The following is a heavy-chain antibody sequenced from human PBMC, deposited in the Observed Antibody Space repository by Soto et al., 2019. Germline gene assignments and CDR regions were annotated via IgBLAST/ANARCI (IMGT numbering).Heavy chain of an antibody. D-gene: IGHD6-25*01. Sequence: SETLSLTCGVYRGSFSGFYWSWVRQTPGGGLEWIGEINHSGTTNYNPSFQNRVTISVDKSTNNFSLKMTSVTAADAAVYYCARGRGYVYGSNFYGLDVWGQGTTVPVSS. CDR3: ARGRGYVYGSNFYGLDV. V-gene: IGHV4-34*01. CDR2: INHSGTT. CDR1: RGSFSGFY. J-gene: IGHJ6*02.